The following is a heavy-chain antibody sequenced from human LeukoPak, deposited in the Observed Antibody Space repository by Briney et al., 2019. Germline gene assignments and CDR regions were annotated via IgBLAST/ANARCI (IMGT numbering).Heavy chain of an antibody. CDR2: ISYDGKNK. CDR3: ARRVLGSSDWYFDL. V-gene: IGHV3-30*04. CDR1: GFTFTTYT. Sequence: PGRSLRLSCAASGFTFTTYTMHWVRQAPGKGLEWVAVISYDGKNKYYADSVRGRFTISRDNSKNTMYIQMNSLRAEDTAVYYCARRVLGSSDWYFDLWGRGTLVTVSS. J-gene: IGHJ2*01. D-gene: IGHD6-6*01.